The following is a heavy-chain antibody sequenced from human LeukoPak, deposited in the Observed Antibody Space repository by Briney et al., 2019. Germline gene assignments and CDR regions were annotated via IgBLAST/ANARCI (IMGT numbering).Heavy chain of an antibody. CDR2: INEDGSRG. J-gene: IGHJ4*02. D-gene: IGHD6-6*01. Sequence: SGGSLRLSCAASGFTFSRFWMNWVRQAPGKGLEWVANINEDGSRGNYVDSVKGRFTVSRDNTRDSLYLQMNFLTADDTAIYYCVRDPAAAPYYDFWGQGTLVTVSS. CDR3: VRDPAAAPYYDF. CDR1: GFTFSRFW. V-gene: IGHV3-7*01.